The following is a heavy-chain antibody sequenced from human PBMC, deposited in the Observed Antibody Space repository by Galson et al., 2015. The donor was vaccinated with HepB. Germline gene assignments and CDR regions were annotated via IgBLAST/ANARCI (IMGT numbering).Heavy chain of an antibody. CDR1: GGSISSSSYY. D-gene: IGHD1-1*01. Sequence: ETLYLTCTVSGGSISSSSYYWGWIRQPPGKGLEWIGSIYYSGSTYYNPSLKSRVTISVDTSKNQFSLKLSSVTAADTAVYYCASLLVAEYNWNEGFGFDYWGQGTLVTVSS. CDR2: IYYSGST. CDR3: ASLLVAEYNWNEGFGFDY. V-gene: IGHV4-39*07. J-gene: IGHJ4*02.